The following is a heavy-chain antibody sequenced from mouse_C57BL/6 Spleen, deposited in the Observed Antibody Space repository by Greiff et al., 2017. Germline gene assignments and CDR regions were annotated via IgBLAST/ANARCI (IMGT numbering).Heavy chain of an antibody. D-gene: IGHD1-1*01. Sequence: VQLQQPGAELVKPGASVKLSCTASGYTFTSYWMHWVKQRPGRGLEWIGRIDPNSGGTKYNEKFKSKATLTADKPSSTAYMPLSSLTSEDTAIYDCASSDYGTRDYGGQGTTLTVSS. J-gene: IGHJ2*01. V-gene: IGHV1-72*01. CDR3: ASSDYGTRDY. CDR2: IDPNSGGT. CDR1: GYTFTSYW.